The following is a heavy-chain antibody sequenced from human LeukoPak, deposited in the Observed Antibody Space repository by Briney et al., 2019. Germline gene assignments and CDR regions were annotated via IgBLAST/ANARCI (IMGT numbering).Heavy chain of an antibody. V-gene: IGHV4-39*01. CDR1: GGSIRSNSYY. Sequence: SETLSLTCSVSGGSIRSNSYYWGWIRQPPGTGLEWIGTIYYSGSSYYNPSLESRVTISVDTSKNQFSLKLISVTAADTAVYYCATLSSGYPSWFDPWGQGTLVTVSP. J-gene: IGHJ5*02. D-gene: IGHD3-22*01. CDR2: IYYSGSS. CDR3: ATLSSGYPSWFDP.